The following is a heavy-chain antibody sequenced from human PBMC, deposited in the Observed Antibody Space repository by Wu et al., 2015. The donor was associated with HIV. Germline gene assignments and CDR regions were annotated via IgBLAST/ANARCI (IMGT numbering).Heavy chain of an antibody. CDR1: GYTFTSYD. CDR3: ARVQLRGYYYYCYYMDV. J-gene: IGHJ6*03. D-gene: IGHD4-23*01. CDR2: MNPNSGNT. Sequence: QVQLVQSGAEVKKPGASVKVSCKASGYTFTSYDINWVRQATGQGLEWMGWMNPNSGNTGYAQKFQGRVTITRNTSISTAYMELSSLRSEDTAVYYCARVQLRGYYYYCYYMDVWGKGTTVTVSS. V-gene: IGHV1-8*03.